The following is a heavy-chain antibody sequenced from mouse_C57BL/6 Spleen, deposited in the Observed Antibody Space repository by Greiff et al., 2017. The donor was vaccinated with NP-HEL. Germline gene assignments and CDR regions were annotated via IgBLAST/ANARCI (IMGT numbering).Heavy chain of an antibody. V-gene: IGHV2-2*01. Sequence: QVQLKQSGPGLVQPSQSLSITCTVSGFSLTSYGVHWVRQSPGKGLEWLGVIWSGGSTDYNAAFISRLSISKDNSKSQVFFKMNSLQADDTAIYYWASPITTDYYAMDYWGQGTSVTVSS. CDR2: IWSGGST. CDR3: ASPITTDYYAMDY. J-gene: IGHJ4*01. CDR1: GFSLTSYG. D-gene: IGHD1-1*01.